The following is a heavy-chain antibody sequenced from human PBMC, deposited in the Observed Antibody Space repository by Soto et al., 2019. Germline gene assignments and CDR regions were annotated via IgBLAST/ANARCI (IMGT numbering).Heavy chain of an antibody. CDR2: ISSRSDI. CDR3: AREYTAWPLAYGLDV. D-gene: IGHD2-2*02. Sequence: AGGSLRLSCVGSGFTFSTYSINWVRQAPGKGLEWVSSISSRSDIYYADSVKGRFTIFRDNAKNSVSLQMNSLRAEDTAVYYCAREYTAWPLAYGLDVWGQGTTVTVSS. V-gene: IGHV3-21*01. CDR1: GFTFSTYS. J-gene: IGHJ6*02.